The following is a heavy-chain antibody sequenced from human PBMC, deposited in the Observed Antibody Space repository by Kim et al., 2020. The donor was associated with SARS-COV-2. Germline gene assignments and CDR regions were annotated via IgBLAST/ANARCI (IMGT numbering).Heavy chain of an antibody. V-gene: IGHV4-34*01. CDR3: ASVTMIVKFDP. D-gene: IGHD3-22*01. Sequence: SETLSLTCAVYGGSFSGYYWSWIRQPPGKGLEWIGEINHSGSTNYNPSLKSRVTISVDTSKNQFSLKLSSVTAADTALYYCASVTMIVKFDPWGQGTLVT. J-gene: IGHJ5*02. CDR1: GGSFSGYY. CDR2: INHSGST.